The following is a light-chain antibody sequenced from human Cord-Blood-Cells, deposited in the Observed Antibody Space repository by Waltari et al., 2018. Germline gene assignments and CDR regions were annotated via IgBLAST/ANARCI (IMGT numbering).Light chain of an antibody. V-gene: IGKV4-1*01. CDR2: WAS. Sequence: DIVMTQSPDSLAVSLGESATINCKSSQSVLYSSNNKNYLAWYQKKTGQPHKMLMYWASTRDSGVPGRFSGSGSGTDFTLTISSLQAEDVAVYYCQQYYSTPYTFGQGTKLEIK. J-gene: IGKJ2*01. CDR3: QQYYSTPYT. CDR1: QSVLYSSNNKNY.